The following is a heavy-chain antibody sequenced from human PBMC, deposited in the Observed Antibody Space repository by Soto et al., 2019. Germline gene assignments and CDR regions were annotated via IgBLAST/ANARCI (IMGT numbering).Heavy chain of an antibody. J-gene: IGHJ4*02. CDR2: IKPNGGST. Sequence: QVQLVQSGAEVKKPGASVKISCKASGYTFIHYYIHWVRQAPGQGLEWMAIIKPNGGSTNYAQKFQGRVTVTSDTSTTTVSMELNSLESDDTAVYFCARSLLQGDFWGQGTLVTVSS. CDR3: ARSLLQGDF. D-gene: IGHD2-21*01. V-gene: IGHV1-46*01. CDR1: GYTFIHYY.